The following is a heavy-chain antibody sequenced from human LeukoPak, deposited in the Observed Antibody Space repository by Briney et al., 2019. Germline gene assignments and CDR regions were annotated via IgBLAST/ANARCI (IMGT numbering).Heavy chain of an antibody. D-gene: IGHD3-10*01. CDR1: GFSFNTYD. CDR2: IRTEGDT. J-gene: IGHJ6*02. CDR3: ARDFRGCMDV. V-gene: IGHV3-13*04. Sequence: PGGSLRLSCAASGFSFNTYDMHSVRQVTGKGLQWVSAIRTEGDTYYLDSVKGRFTISRDNAKNALYLQMNSLTAGDTAVYYCARDFRGCMDVWGQGTTVTVSS.